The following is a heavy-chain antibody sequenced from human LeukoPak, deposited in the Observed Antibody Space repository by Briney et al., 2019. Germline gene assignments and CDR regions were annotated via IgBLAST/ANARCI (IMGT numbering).Heavy chain of an antibody. Sequence: GGSLRLSCAASGFTFNTYTMNWVRQAPGKGLEWVSYISGSSGIIDYADSVRGRFTISRDNAKNSLYLQMISLRAEDTAVYYCARGSTYYESSGKVPFDYWGQGTLVTVSS. CDR3: ARGSTYYESSGKVPFDY. V-gene: IGHV3-48*01. D-gene: IGHD3-22*01. CDR1: GFTFNTYT. J-gene: IGHJ4*02. CDR2: ISGSSGII.